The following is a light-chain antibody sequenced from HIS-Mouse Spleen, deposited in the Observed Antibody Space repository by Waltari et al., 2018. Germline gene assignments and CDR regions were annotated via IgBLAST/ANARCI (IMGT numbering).Light chain of an antibody. Sequence: QSALTQPASVSGAPGQSVTIACPGTSRDVAGYNYLAWYQQHRGKAPKLMIYEVSNRPSGVSNRFSGSKSGNTASLTISGLQAEDEADYYCSSYTSSSTLWVFGGGTKLTVL. CDR2: EVS. CDR1: SRDVAGYNY. V-gene: IGLV2-14*01. J-gene: IGLJ3*02. CDR3: SSYTSSSTLWV.